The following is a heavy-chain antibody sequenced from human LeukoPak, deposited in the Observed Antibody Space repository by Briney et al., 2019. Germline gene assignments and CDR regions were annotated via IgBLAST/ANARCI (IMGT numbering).Heavy chain of an antibody. CDR1: GGSISSSSYY. D-gene: IGHD6-19*01. CDR2: IYYSGST. J-gene: IGHJ5*02. CDR3: ARGYSSGWYWRDWFDP. Sequence: SETLSLTCTVSGGSISSSSYYWGWIRQPPGKGLEWIGSIYYSGSTYYNPSLKSRVTISVDTSKNQFSLKLSSVTAEDTAVYYCARGYSSGWYWRDWFDPWGQGTLVTVSS. V-gene: IGHV4-39*07.